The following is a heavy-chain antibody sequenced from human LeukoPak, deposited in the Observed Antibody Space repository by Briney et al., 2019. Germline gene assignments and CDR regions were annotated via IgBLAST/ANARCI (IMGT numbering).Heavy chain of an antibody. V-gene: IGHV3-74*03. D-gene: IGHD3-10*01. CDR2: IKSDGSVT. CDR1: GFTFSSYW. Sequence: GGSLRLSCAASGFTFSSYWMHWVRQAPGKGLEWVSRIKSDGSVTTYADSVKGRFTISRDNAKNMLYLQMNSLRAEDTAVYYCVNYGWLRPAWGQGTLVTVSS. CDR3: VNYGWLRPA. J-gene: IGHJ4*02.